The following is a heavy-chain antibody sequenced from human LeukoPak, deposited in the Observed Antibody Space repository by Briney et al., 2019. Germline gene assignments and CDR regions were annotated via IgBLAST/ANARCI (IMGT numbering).Heavy chain of an antibody. Sequence: GGSLRLSCAASGFTFSSYAMSWVRQAPGKGLEWVAVISGSGGTTYYADSVKGRFTISRDNSKNTVDLQMESLRAEDTAVYYCAKDLHNCNSVGVHWGQGTLVTVSS. CDR2: ISGSGGTT. J-gene: IGHJ4*02. D-gene: IGHD1-1*01. V-gene: IGHV3-23*01. CDR1: GFTFSSYA. CDR3: AKDLHNCNSVGVH.